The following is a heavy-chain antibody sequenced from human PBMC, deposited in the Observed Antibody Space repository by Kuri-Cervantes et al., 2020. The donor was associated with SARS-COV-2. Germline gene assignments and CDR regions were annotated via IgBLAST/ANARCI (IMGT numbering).Heavy chain of an antibody. Sequence: GESLKISCVASGFTFSSSGMHWVRQAPGKGREWVAVISYDGSNKYYADSVKGRFTISRDNSKNTLYLQMNSLRAEDTAVYYCAKDWLSGGIAAAGRPTGVDYWGQGTLVTVSS. CDR3: AKDWLSGGIAAAGRPTGVDY. V-gene: IGHV3-30*18. J-gene: IGHJ4*02. CDR2: ISYDGSNK. D-gene: IGHD6-13*01. CDR1: GFTFSSSG.